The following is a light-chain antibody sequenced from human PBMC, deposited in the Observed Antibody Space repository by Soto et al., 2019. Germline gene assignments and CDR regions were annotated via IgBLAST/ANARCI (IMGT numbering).Light chain of an antibody. V-gene: IGLV2-23*01. Sequence: QSVLTQPASVSGSPGQSITISCTGTSSDVGSYNLVSWYQQHPGKAPKLMIYEGSKRPSGVSNRFSGSKSGNTASLTISGLQADDEADYYCCSYAGSSTYVFGTGTRSPS. CDR2: EGS. CDR3: CSYAGSSTYV. CDR1: SSDVGSYNL. J-gene: IGLJ1*01.